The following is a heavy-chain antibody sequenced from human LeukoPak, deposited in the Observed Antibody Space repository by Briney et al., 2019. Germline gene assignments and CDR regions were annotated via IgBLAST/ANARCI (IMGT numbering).Heavy chain of an antibody. CDR2: INPKSGGT. Sequence: GASVKVSCKASGYTFTGYSMHWVRQAPGQGLEWMGWINPKSGGTTYEQKFQGRVTMTRDTSTSTAYMELSRLRSDDTAVYYCARGGEVCSSSSCYRGHDYWGQGTLVTVSS. CDR1: GYTFTGYS. V-gene: IGHV1-2*02. CDR3: ARGGEVCSSSSCYRGHDY. D-gene: IGHD2-2*01. J-gene: IGHJ4*02.